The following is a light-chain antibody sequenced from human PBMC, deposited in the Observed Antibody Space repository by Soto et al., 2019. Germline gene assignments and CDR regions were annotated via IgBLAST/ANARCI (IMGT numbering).Light chain of an antibody. CDR3: QQTYSDIS. CDR1: QTISTY. J-gene: IGKJ4*01. V-gene: IGKV1-39*01. Sequence: DIQLTQYPSSLSASVGDTVTITCRASQTISTYLLWYHQKPGRAPNLLIYNASTLHSGVPSKFSGSGSGTDFTLTISGLQPEDFATYHCQQTYSDISFGGGTKVDSK. CDR2: NAS.